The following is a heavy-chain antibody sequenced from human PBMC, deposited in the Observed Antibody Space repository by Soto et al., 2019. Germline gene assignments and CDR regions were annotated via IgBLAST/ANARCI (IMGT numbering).Heavy chain of an antibody. CDR3: AKLELTYYYDSSGQPPYYFDY. J-gene: IGHJ4*02. Sequence: EVQLLESGGCLVQPGGSLRLSCAASGFTFSSYAMSWVRQAPGKGLEWVSAISGSGGSTYYADSVKVRFTISRDNSKRTLYLQMNSLRAEDTAVYYCAKLELTYYYDSSGQPPYYFDYWGQGTLVTVSS. D-gene: IGHD3-22*01. CDR1: GFTFSSYA. V-gene: IGHV3-23*01. CDR2: ISGSGGST.